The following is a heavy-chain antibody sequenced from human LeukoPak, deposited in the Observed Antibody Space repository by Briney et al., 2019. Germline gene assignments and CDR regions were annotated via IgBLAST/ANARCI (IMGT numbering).Heavy chain of an antibody. CDR3: ARDLYYFDSSGYYASDL. J-gene: IGHJ5*02. CDR1: GFTISDYW. Sequence: GGSLRLSCAASGFTISDYWMSWVRQAPGKGLEWVANIKQDGSEKHYVDSLRGRFTISRDNAKNSLDLQMNSLRAEDTAVYFCARDLYYFDSSGYYASDLWGQGTLVTVSS. CDR2: IKQDGSEK. V-gene: IGHV3-7*01. D-gene: IGHD3-22*01.